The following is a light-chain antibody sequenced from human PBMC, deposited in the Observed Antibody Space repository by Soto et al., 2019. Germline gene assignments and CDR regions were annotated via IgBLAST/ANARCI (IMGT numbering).Light chain of an antibody. CDR1: SSDVGGYNY. CDR2: DVS. Sequence: QSVLTQPRSVSGSPGQSVTISCTGTSSDVGGYNYVSWYQQHPGKAPKLMIYDVSKRPSGVPDRFSGSKSGNTAFLTISGLQAEDEAAYFCKSYAGSNTYVFGSGTKVTVL. V-gene: IGLV2-11*01. J-gene: IGLJ1*01. CDR3: KSYAGSNTYV.